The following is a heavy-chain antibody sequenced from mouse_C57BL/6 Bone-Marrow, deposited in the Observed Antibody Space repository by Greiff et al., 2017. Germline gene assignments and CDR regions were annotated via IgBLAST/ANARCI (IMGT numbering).Heavy chain of an antibody. V-gene: IGHV5-17*01. CDR1: GFTFSDYG. D-gene: IGHD2-1*01. Sequence: DVKLQESGGGLVKPGGSLKLSCAASGFTFSDYGMHWVRQAPEKGLEWVAYISSGSSTIYYADTVKGRFTISRDNAKNTLFLQMTSLRSEDTAMYYCARDYYGKAFAYWGQGTLVTVSA. CDR2: ISSGSSTI. J-gene: IGHJ3*01. CDR3: ARDYYGKAFAY.